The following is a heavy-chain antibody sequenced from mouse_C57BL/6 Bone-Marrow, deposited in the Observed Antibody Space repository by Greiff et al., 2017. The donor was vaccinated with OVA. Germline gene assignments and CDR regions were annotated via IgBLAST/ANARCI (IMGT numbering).Heavy chain of an antibody. CDR1: GYTFTSYW. V-gene: IGHV1-69*01. CDR3: ARSGYERGAWFAY. D-gene: IGHD2-2*01. CDR2: IDPSDSYT. J-gene: IGHJ3*01. Sequence: VQLQQSGAELVMPGASVKLSCKASGYTFTSYWMHWVKQRPGQGLEWIGEIDPSDSYTNYNQKFKGKSTLTVDKSSSTAYMQLSSLTSEDSAVYYCARSGYERGAWFAYWGQGTLVTVSA.